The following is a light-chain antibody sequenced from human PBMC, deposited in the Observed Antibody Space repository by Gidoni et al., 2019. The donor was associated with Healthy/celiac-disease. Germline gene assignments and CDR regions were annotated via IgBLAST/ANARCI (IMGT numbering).Light chain of an antibody. CDR3: QQYGSSPRS. J-gene: IGKJ2*04. CDR2: GAS. Sequence: VLTQSPGTLSLSPGERATLSCRASQSVSSSYLAWYQQKPGQAPRLLIYGASSRATGIPDRFSGSGSGTDFTLTISRLEPEDFAVYYCQQYGSSPRSFGQGTKLEIK. V-gene: IGKV3-20*01. CDR1: QSVSSSY.